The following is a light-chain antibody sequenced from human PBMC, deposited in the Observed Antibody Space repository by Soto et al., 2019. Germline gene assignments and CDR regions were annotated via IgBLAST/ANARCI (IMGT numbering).Light chain of an antibody. CDR1: SSDVGSYNL. Sequence: QSALTQPASVSGSPGQSITISCTGTSSDVGSYNLVSWYQQHPGKAPKLMIYEGSKRPSGVSNRFSASKSDNTASLTISGLQAEDEADYYCCSYAGSSTYVFGTGTKLTVL. V-gene: IGLV2-23*01. CDR3: CSYAGSSTYV. CDR2: EGS. J-gene: IGLJ1*01.